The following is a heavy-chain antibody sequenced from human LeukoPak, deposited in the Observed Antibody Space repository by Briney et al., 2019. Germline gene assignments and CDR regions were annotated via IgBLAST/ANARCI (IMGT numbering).Heavy chain of an antibody. J-gene: IGHJ4*02. CDR1: GFTFSSYE. D-gene: IGHD3-3*01. CDR2: ISSSGSTI. CDR3: ARDPEGFWSGYSDY. Sequence: GGSLRLSCAASGFTFSSYEMNWVRQAPGKGLEWVSYISSSGSTIYYADSVKGRFTISRDNAKNSLYLQMNSLRAEDTAVYYCARDPEGFWSGYSDYWGQGTLVTVSS. V-gene: IGHV3-48*03.